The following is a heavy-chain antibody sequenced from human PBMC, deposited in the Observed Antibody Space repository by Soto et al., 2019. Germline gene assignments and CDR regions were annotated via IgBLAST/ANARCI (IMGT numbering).Heavy chain of an antibody. CDR3: ARNHFPYYYDSSGDDAFDI. D-gene: IGHD3-22*01. V-gene: IGHV1-46*01. CDR2: INPSGGST. CDR1: GYTFASYY. Sequence: ASVKVSCKASGYTFASYYMHWVRQAPGQGLEWMGIINPSGGSTSYAQKFQGRVTMTRDTSTSTVYMGLSSLRSEDTAVYYCARNHFPYYYDSSGDDAFDIWGQGTMVTVS. J-gene: IGHJ3*02.